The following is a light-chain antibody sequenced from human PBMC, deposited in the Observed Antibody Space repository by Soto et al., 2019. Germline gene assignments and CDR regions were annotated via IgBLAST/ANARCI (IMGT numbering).Light chain of an antibody. CDR3: AAWDDILNVYV. J-gene: IGLJ1*01. CDR1: RSIIGSYP. CDR2: TNN. Sequence: QSVLTQPPSASGTPGQRVTVSCSGSRSIIGSYPENRYQQLPGTAPKLLINTNNQRPSPSGVSYRFSGSKSGTSASLAISGLQSEDEADYYCAAWDDILNVYVFGTGTKVTVL. V-gene: IGLV1-44*01.